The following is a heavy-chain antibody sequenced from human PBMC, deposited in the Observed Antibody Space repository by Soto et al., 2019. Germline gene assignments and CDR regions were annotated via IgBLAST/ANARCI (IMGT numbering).Heavy chain of an antibody. CDR3: ASSNIAAAGFYYYGMDV. J-gene: IGHJ6*02. CDR2: IYYSGST. V-gene: IGHV4-59*01. Sequence: QVQLQESGPGLVKPSETLSLTCTVSGGSISSYYWSWIRQPPGKGLEWIGDIYYSGSTNYNPSLPSRVTISVDTSKNQRSLKLSSVTAADTAVYYCASSNIAAAGFYYYGMDVWGRGTTVTVSS. CDR1: GGSISSYY. D-gene: IGHD6-13*01.